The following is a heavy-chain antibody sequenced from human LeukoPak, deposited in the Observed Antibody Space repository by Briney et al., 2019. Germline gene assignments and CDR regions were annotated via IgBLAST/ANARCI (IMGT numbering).Heavy chain of an antibody. CDR3: AKGSHKDLSGIAAAKYIDY. Sequence: PGGSLILSCAASGFTFSSYAMSWVRQAPGEGLEWVSAISGSGGSTYYADSVKGRFTISRDNSKNTLYLQMNSLRAEDTAVYYCAKGSHKDLSGIAAAKYIDYWGQGTLVTVSS. CDR1: GFTFSSYA. CDR2: ISGSGGST. V-gene: IGHV3-23*01. J-gene: IGHJ4*02. D-gene: IGHD6-13*01.